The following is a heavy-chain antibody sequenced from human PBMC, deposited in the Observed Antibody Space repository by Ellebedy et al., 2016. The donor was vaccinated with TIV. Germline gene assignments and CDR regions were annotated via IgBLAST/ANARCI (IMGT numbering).Heavy chain of an antibody. CDR1: GFTFSNYW. Sequence: GESLKISXAASGFTFSNYWMHWVRQAPGKGLVWVSRINNDGSSTSYADSVMGRFTISRDNAKNTVYLHMSSLRAEDTAVYYCARAPYTGSPCQDYWGQGTLVTVSS. J-gene: IGHJ4*02. CDR2: INNDGSST. CDR3: ARAPYTGSPCQDY. D-gene: IGHD1-26*01. V-gene: IGHV3-74*01.